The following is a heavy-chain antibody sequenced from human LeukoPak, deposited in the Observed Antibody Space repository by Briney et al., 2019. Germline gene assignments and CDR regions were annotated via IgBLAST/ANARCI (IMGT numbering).Heavy chain of an antibody. CDR3: ARDALWFGESSYMDV. V-gene: IGHV1-18*01. CDR2: ISAYNGNT. Sequence: ASVKVSCKASGYTFTSYGISWVRQAPGQGLEWMGWISAYNGNTNYAQKLQGRVTMTTDTSTSTAYMELRSLRSDDTAVYYCARDALWFGESSYMDVWGKGTTATVSS. D-gene: IGHD3-10*01. CDR1: GYTFTSYG. J-gene: IGHJ6*03.